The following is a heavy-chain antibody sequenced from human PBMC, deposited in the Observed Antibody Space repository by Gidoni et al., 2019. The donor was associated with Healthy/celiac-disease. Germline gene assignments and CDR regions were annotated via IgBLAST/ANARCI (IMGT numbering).Heavy chain of an antibody. CDR2: ISYDGSNK. CDR1: GCSFSSSR. CDR3: ANYDFWSGYADYYYYGMDV. J-gene: IGHJ6*02. Sequence: QVQLVESGGGVVQPGRSLRLSCADSGCSFSSSRMHWVRQAPGKGLEWVAVISYDGSNKYYADSVKGRFTISRDNSKNTLYLQMNSLRAEDTAVYYCANYDFWSGYADYYYYGMDVWGQGTTVTVSS. V-gene: IGHV3-30*18. D-gene: IGHD3-3*01.